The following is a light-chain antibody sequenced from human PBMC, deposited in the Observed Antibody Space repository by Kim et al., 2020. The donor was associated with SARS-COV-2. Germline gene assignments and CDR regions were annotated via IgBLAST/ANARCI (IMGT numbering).Light chain of an antibody. J-gene: IGKJ5*01. CDR2: GAS. Sequence: ASVGDRVTITCRASQDIGNELGWYQQSPGSAPKRLIYGASNSQSGVPSRFSGSGSETEFTLTINSLQPEDFATYFCLQHRTYPITFGQGTRLEIK. CDR1: QDIGNE. CDR3: LQHRTYPIT. V-gene: IGKV1-17*01.